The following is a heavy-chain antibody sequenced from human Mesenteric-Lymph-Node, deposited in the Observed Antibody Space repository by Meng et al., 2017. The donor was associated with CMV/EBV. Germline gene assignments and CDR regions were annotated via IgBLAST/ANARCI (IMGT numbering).Heavy chain of an antibody. Sequence: SGGSISSSNWWSWARQPPGKGLEWIGEIFHTGNTNYSPSLKSRVTMFLDKAKNQFSLNLTSVTATDTAVYYCARGGGDSSSWYAPFDYWGQGTLVTVSS. CDR2: IFHTGNT. V-gene: IGHV4-4*02. CDR3: ARGGGDSSSWYAPFDY. D-gene: IGHD6-13*01. CDR1: GGSISSSNW. J-gene: IGHJ4*02.